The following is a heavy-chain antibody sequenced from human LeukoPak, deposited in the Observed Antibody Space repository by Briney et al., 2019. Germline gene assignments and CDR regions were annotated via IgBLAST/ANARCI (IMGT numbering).Heavy chain of an antibody. D-gene: IGHD4-23*01. CDR3: ARTTVVAKYFDY. CDR1: GGSISSGGYY. CDR2: IYYSGST. J-gene: IGHJ4*02. Sequence: PSETLSLTCTVSGGSISSGGYYWSWIRQHPGKGLEWIGYIYYSGSTYYNPSLKSRVIISVDTSKNQFSLKPSSVTAADTAVYYCARTTVVAKYFDYWGQGTLVTVSS. V-gene: IGHV4-31*03.